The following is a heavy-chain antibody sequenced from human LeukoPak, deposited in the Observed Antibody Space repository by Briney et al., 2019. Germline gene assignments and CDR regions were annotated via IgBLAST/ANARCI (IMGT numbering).Heavy chain of an antibody. CDR3: ARSTEHDYGDYVDYYGMDV. J-gene: IGHJ6*02. Sequence: PSETLSLTCTVSGGSISSGGYYWSWIRQHPGEGLEWIGYIYYSGSTYYNPSLKSRVTISVDTSKNQFSLKLSSVTAADTAVYYCARSTEHDYGDYVDYYGMDVWGQGTTVTVSS. CDR2: IYYSGST. D-gene: IGHD4-17*01. CDR1: GGSISSGGYY. V-gene: IGHV4-31*03.